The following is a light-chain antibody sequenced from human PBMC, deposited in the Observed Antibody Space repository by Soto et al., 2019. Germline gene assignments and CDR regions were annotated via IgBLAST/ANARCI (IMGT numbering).Light chain of an antibody. V-gene: IGKV1-39*01. J-gene: IGKJ5*01. CDR3: QQSYRPPPVT. CDR1: QSISTY. Sequence: DIQMTQSPSSLSASVGDRVTITCRASQSISTYLNWYQQTPGKAPKLLIYAASRLQSGVPTRFSGSGAGTDFSLTISSLQPEDSATYYCQQSYRPPPVTFGQGTRLEI. CDR2: AAS.